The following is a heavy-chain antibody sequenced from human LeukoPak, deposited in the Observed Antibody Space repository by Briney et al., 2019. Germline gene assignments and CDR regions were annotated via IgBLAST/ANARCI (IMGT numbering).Heavy chain of an antibody. CDR2: INSDGSST. V-gene: IGHV3-74*01. D-gene: IGHD3-3*01. CDR3: VKPFYDFWAIDF. Sequence: GGSLRLSCAASGFTFSSYWMHWVRQAPGKGLVWVSRINSDGSSTTYADSVKGRFTISRDNSKNTLYLQMNSLRAEDTAVYYCVKPFYDFWAIDFWGQGTLVTVSS. J-gene: IGHJ4*01. CDR1: GFTFSSYW.